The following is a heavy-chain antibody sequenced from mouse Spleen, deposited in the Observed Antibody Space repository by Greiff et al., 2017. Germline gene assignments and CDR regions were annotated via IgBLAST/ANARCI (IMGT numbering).Heavy chain of an antibody. V-gene: IGHV1-76*01. Sequence: VQLQQSGAELVRPGASVKLSCKASGYTFTDYYINWVKQRPGQGLEWIARIYPGSGNTYYNEKFKGKATLTAEKSSSTAYMQLSSLTSEDSAVYFFARSAPSDDFDYWGQGTTLTVSS. CDR2: IYPGSGNT. CDR3: ARSAPSDDFDY. CDR1: GYTFTDYY. J-gene: IGHJ2*01. D-gene: IGHD3-1*01.